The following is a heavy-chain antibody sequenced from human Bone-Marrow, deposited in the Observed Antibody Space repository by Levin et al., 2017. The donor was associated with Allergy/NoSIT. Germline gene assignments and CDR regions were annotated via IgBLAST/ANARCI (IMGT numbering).Heavy chain of an antibody. CDR1: GFTFSSYS. Sequence: GGSLRLSCAASGFTFSSYSMNWVRQAPGKGLEWVSYISSSSSTIYYADSVKGRFTISRDNAKNSLYLQMNSLRAEDTAVYYCASRGYSGYDGQLDYWGQGTLVTVSS. CDR3: ASRGYSGYDGQLDY. J-gene: IGHJ4*02. D-gene: IGHD5-12*01. V-gene: IGHV3-48*01. CDR2: ISSSSSTI.